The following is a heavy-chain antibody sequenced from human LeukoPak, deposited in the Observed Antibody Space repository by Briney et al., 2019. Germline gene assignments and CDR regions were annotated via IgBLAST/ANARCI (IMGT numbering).Heavy chain of an antibody. D-gene: IGHD5-24*01. Sequence: GGSLRLSCVGSGFTFRSHWVNWVRQSPGKGLEWVANIKPDGIDKYYVDSARGRFTVSRDNAKNSAFLQMTSLRAEDTAIYYCATISAQTFDIWGQRTLVSVSS. V-gene: IGHV3-7*01. CDR2: IKPDGIDK. CDR3: ATISAQTFDI. CDR1: GFTFRSHW. J-gene: IGHJ3*02.